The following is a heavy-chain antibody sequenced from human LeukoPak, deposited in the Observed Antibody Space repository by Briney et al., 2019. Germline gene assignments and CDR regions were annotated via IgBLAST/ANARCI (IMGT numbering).Heavy chain of an antibody. CDR1: GGTFSSYA. Sequence: SVKVSCKASGGTFSSYAISWVRQAPGQGLEWMGRIIPILGIANYAQKFQGRVTITADESTSTAYMELSSLRSEDTAVYYCARRYCSSTSCYTGWFDPWAREPWSPSPQ. CDR3: ARRYCSSTSCYTGWFDP. CDR2: IIPILGIA. J-gene: IGHJ5*02. D-gene: IGHD2-2*02. V-gene: IGHV1-69*04.